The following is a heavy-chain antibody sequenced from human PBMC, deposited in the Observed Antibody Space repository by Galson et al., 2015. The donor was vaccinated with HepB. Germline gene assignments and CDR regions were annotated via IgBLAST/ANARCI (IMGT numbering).Heavy chain of an antibody. D-gene: IGHD3-22*01. CDR3: ARDGLYDSSGYYYPGWGWFDP. V-gene: IGHV3-11*01. CDR1: GFTFSDYY. J-gene: IGHJ5*02. CDR2: ISSSGSTI. Sequence: SLRLSCAASGFTFSDYYMSWIRQAPGKGLEWVSYISSSGSTIYYADSVKGRFTISRDNAKNSLYLQMNSLRAEDTAVYYCARDGLYDSSGYYYPGWGWFDPWGQGTLVTVSS.